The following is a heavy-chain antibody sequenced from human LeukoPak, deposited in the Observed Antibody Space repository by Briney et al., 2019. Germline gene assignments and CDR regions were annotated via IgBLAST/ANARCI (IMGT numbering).Heavy chain of an antibody. J-gene: IGHJ6*02. Sequence: GGSMRLSCAASGFTFSSYGMHWDRQAQGKGLEWEAAIWYDGSDKYYADSVKGRFTISRDNSKNTLYLQMNSLRAEDTAVYYCARDLSTYSSGWYYYYYGMDVWGQGTTVTVSS. D-gene: IGHD6-19*01. CDR1: GFTFSSYG. CDR3: ARDLSTYSSGWYYYYYGMDV. V-gene: IGHV3-33*01. CDR2: IWYDGSDK.